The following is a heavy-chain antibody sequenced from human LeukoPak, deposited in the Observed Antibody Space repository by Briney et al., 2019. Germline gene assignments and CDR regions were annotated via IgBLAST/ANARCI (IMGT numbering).Heavy chain of an antibody. CDR2: IKSKTDGGTT. CDR3: TREEVAARSYYYYYYMDV. D-gene: IGHD6-6*01. V-gene: IGHV3-15*01. Sequence: PGGSVRLSCAASGFTFSNAWMSWVRQAPGKGLEWVGRIKSKTDGGTTDYAAPVKGRFTISRDDSKNTLYLQMNSLKTEDTAVYYCTREEVAARSYYYYYYMDVWGKGTTVTVSS. J-gene: IGHJ6*03. CDR1: GFTFSNAW.